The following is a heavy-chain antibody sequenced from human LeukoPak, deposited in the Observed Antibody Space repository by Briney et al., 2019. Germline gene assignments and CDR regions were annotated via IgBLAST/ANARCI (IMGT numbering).Heavy chain of an antibody. Sequence: ASVKVSCKSSGYTFSAYQMHWVRQAPGQGLEWMGWINPNSGGTNYAQKFEGRVTMTRDTSISTAYMDLSRLRSDDTAVYYCARGNWNDEGGTGLDYWGQGTLVTVSP. J-gene: IGHJ4*02. V-gene: IGHV1-2*02. CDR1: GYTFSAYQ. D-gene: IGHD1-1*01. CDR2: INPNSGGT. CDR3: ARGNWNDEGGTGLDY.